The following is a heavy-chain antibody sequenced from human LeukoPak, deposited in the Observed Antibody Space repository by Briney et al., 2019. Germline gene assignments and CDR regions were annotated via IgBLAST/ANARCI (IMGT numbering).Heavy chain of an antibody. CDR1: GGSISSNYY. Sequence: PSETLSLTCTVSGGSISSNYYWGGSRQPPGKGLGGIVCFFYSGNTYYNPSLKSRVTISVDTSKNHFSLTLSSVTAADPSVYYCARARGRYIDFLDYWGQGTLITVSS. CDR3: ARARGRYIDFLDY. V-gene: IGHV4-39*02. CDR2: FFYSGNT. D-gene: IGHD3-9*01. J-gene: IGHJ4*02.